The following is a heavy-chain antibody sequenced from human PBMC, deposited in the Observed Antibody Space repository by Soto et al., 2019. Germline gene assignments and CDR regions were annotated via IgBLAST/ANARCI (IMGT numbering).Heavy chain of an antibody. CDR3: ASLFPVTTSY. V-gene: IGHV3-33*01. J-gene: IGHJ4*02. D-gene: IGHD4-17*01. Sequence: QVQLVESGGGVVQPGRSLRLSCAASGFTFSSYGMHWVRQAPGKGLEWVAVIWYDGSNKYYADSVKGRFTISRDNSKNTRYLQMNSRRDEDTAVYYCASLFPVTTSYWGQGTLVTVSS. CDR2: IWYDGSNK. CDR1: GFTFSSYG.